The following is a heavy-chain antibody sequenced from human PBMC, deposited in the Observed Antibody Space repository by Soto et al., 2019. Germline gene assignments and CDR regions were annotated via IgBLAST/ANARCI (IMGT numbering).Heavy chain of an antibody. CDR3: ATGSCSGGSCYYYYMDV. Sequence: QVQLVQSGAEVKKPGSSVKVSCKASGGTFSSYTISWVRQAPGQGLEWMGRIIPILGIANYAQKFQGRVTITADKSTSTAYMELSSLRSEDTAVYYCATGSCSGGSCYYYYMDVWGKGTTVTVSS. CDR1: GGTFSSYT. J-gene: IGHJ6*03. CDR2: IIPILGIA. D-gene: IGHD2-15*01. V-gene: IGHV1-69*02.